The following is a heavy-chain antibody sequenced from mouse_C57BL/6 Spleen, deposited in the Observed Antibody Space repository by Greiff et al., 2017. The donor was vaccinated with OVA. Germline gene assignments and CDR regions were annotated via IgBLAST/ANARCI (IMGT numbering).Heavy chain of an antibody. D-gene: IGHD1-1*01. CDR1: GFTFSSYA. Sequence: DVMLVESGGGLVKPGGSLKLSCAASGFTFSSYAMSWVRQTPEKRLEWVATISDGGSYTYYPDNVKGRFTISRDNAKNNLYLQMSHLKSEDTAMYYCASRVDYFDYWGQGTTLTVSS. J-gene: IGHJ2*01. V-gene: IGHV5-4*03. CDR2: ISDGGSYT. CDR3: ASRVDYFDY.